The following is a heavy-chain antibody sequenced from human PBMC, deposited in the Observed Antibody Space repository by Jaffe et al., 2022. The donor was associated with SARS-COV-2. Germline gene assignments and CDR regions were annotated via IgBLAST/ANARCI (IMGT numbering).Heavy chain of an antibody. CDR1: GFTFSSYA. J-gene: IGHJ4*02. CDR2: ISYDGSNK. D-gene: IGHD3-10*01. Sequence: QVQLVESGGGVVQPGRSLRLSCAASGFTFSSYAMHWVRQAPGKGLEWVAVISYDGSNKYYADSVKGRFTISRDNSKNTLYLQMNSLRAEDTAVYYCARDQKLYFSYYYGSGIDYWGQGTLVTVSS. V-gene: IGHV3-30*04. CDR3: ARDQKLYFSYYYGSGIDY.